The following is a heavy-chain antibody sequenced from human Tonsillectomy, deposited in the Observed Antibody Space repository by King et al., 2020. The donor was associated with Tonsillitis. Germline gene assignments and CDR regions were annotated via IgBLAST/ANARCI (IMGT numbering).Heavy chain of an antibody. CDR3: AKDRENDGYTVKFWY. CDR1: GFTFSSYG. J-gene: IGHJ4*02. CDR2: ISYDGSNK. V-gene: IGHV3-30*18. D-gene: IGHD4-17*01. Sequence: VQLVESGGGVVQPGRSLRLFCAASGFTFSSYGMHWVRQAPGKGLEWVAVISYDGSNKYYADSVKGRFTISRDNSKNTLYLQMNSLRAEDTAVYYCAKDRENDGYTVKFWYWGQGTLVTVSS.